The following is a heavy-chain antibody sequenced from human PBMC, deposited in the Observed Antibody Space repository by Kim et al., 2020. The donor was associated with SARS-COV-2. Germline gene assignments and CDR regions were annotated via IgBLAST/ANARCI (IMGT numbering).Heavy chain of an antibody. CDR1: GGSISSSSYY. CDR3: ARSLYSSSCYFDY. CDR2: IYYSGST. J-gene: IGHJ4*02. V-gene: IGHV4-39*07. D-gene: IGHD6-6*01. Sequence: SETLSLTCTVSGGSISSSSYYWGWIRQPPGKGLEWIGSIYYSGSTYYNPSLKSRVTISVDTSKNQFSLKLSSVTAADTAVYYCARSLYSSSCYFDYWGQGTLVTVSS.